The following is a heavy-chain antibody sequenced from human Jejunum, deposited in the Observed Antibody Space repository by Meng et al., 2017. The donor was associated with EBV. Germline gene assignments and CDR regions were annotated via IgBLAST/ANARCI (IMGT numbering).Heavy chain of an antibody. D-gene: IGHD1-14*01. CDR3: ARASSERLLDY. Sequence: VQPQESGPGLVNPSGTLSLTCAVSTDFISSYEWWSWVRQPPGKGLEWLGEINQVGSTYYNPSPKSRVTISIDTSKRQFSLRLNSMTAADTAVYYCARASSERLLDYWGQGTLVTVSS. CDR1: TDFISSYEW. CDR2: INQVGST. J-gene: IGHJ4*02. V-gene: IGHV4-4*02.